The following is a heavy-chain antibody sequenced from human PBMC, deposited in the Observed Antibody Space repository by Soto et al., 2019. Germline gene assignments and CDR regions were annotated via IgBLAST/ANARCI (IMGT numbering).Heavy chain of an antibody. J-gene: IGHJ4*02. V-gene: IGHV4-4*02. CDR2: IFHDGTA. CDR1: GVSLTSGNW. D-gene: IGHD3-10*01. Sequence: SETLSLTCSVSGVSLTSGNWWTLVRQSPQRGLGYIGEIFHDGTANYYPSFERRVAMSVDTSRNQFSLKLTSVTAADTAVYFCARLVYDTRLNYMYFDFWGPGTLVTVSS. CDR3: ARLVYDTRLNYMYFDF.